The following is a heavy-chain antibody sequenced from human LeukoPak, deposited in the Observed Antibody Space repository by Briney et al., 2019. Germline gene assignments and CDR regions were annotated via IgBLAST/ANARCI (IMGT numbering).Heavy chain of an antibody. CDR2: IYTNGST. CDR3: ARDLGYYYDSSGYYYGAFDI. D-gene: IGHD3-22*01. V-gene: IGHV4-61*02. J-gene: IGHJ3*02. CDR1: GGSISSGSYY. Sequence: KASETLSLTCTVSGGSISSGSYYWSWIRQPAGKGLEWIGRIYTNGSTNYNPSLKSRVTISVDTSKNQFSLKLSSVTAADTAVYYCARDLGYYYDSSGYYYGAFDIWGQGTMVTVSS.